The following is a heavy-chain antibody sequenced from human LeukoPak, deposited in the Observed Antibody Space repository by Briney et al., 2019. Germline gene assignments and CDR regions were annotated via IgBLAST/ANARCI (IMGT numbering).Heavy chain of an antibody. V-gene: IGHV3-23*01. CDR2: ISGSGGST. J-gene: IGHJ3*02. Sequence: PGGSLRLSCAASGFPFSSYAMSLVRQAPGKGLAWVSAISGSGGSTYYADSVKGRFTISRDNSKNTLYLQMNSLSAEDTAVYYCAKRRGGSYYDAFDIWGQGTMVTVSS. D-gene: IGHD1-26*01. CDR1: GFPFSSYA. CDR3: AKRRGGSYYDAFDI.